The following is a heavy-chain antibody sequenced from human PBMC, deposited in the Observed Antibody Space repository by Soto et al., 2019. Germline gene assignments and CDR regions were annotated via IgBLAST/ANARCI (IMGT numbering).Heavy chain of an antibody. CDR1: GCTVDESG. V-gene: IGHV3-9*01. Sequence: EVQLVESGGGLVQPGGSHRLSCAASGCTVDESGMHWVRQAPGRGLEWVSGISWNSGYIGYGDFVKGRFTISRDNAKNSLFLEMNSLRPEDTALYYCAKVAGGGSDWSGDPFDVWGQGTLVTVSS. CDR3: AKVAGGGSDWSGDPFDV. CDR2: ISWNSGYI. D-gene: IGHD6-19*01. J-gene: IGHJ3*01.